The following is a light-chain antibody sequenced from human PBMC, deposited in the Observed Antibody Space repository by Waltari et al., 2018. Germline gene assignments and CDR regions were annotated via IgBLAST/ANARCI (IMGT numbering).Light chain of an antibody. J-gene: IGKJ2*01. CDR1: QSISSY. CDR3: QQSYSTPRT. V-gene: IGKV1-39*01. CDR2: AAS. Sequence: DIQMTQSPSSLSTSVGDRVTITCRASQSISSYLNWYQQKPGKDPKLLIYAASSLQSGVPSRFSGSGSGTDFTLTISSLQREDFVTYYCQQSYSTPRTFGQGTRLEIK.